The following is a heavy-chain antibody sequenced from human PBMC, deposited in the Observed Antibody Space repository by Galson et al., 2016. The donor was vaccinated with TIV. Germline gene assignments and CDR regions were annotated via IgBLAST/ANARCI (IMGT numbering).Heavy chain of an antibody. J-gene: IGHJ6*02. Sequence: PALVKPTQTLTLTCTFSGFSLTSNGVGVGWIRQPPGKSLEWLALIFWNDDTRYSSSLTDRVTISKDASKAQVVLTLNDMAPGDTGTYYCGHVIYDSGTGPSRMDVWGPGTTVTVSS. CDR2: IFWNDDT. V-gene: IGHV2-5*01. CDR3: GHVIYDSGTGPSRMDV. CDR1: GFSLTSNGVG. D-gene: IGHD3/OR15-3a*01.